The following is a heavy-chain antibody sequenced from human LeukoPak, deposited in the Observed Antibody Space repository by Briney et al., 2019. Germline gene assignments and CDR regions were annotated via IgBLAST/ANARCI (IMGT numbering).Heavy chain of an antibody. CDR1: GGSISSSSYY. J-gene: IGHJ4*02. V-gene: IGHV4-39*07. CDR3: ARDKMGGFDY. Sequence: SETLSLTCTVSGGSISSSSYYWGWIRQPPGKGLEWIGSIYYDGSTYYNPSLKSRVTISVDKSKNQFSLKLSSVTAADTAVYYCARDKMGGFDYWGQGTLVTVSS. CDR2: IYYDGST. D-gene: IGHD3-16*01.